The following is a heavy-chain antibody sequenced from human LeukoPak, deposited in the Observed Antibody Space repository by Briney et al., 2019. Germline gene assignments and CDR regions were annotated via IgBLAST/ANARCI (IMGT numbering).Heavy chain of an antibody. J-gene: IGHJ3*02. Sequence: GASVKVSCKASGYTFTGYYMHWGRQAPGQGLEWMGWINPNSGGTNYAQKFQGRVTMTRDTSISTAYMELSRLRSDDTAVYYCARALVVAAAFDIWGQGTMVTVSS. CDR3: ARALVVAAAFDI. CDR2: INPNSGGT. V-gene: IGHV1-2*02. CDR1: GYTFTGYY. D-gene: IGHD5-12*01.